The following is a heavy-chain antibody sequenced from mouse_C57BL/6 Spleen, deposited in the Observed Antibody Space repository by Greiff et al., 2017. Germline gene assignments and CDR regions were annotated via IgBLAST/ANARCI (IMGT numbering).Heavy chain of an antibody. V-gene: IGHV1-69*01. Sequence: QVQLQQPGPELVMPGASVKMSCKASGYTFTSYWMHWVKQRPGQGLEWIGEIDPSDSYTNYNQKFKGKSTLTVDKSSSTAYMQLSSLTSEDSVVYCSARSGMGYDYAFDYWGQGTSVTVSS. J-gene: IGHJ4*01. CDR1: GYTFTSYW. D-gene: IGHD2-2*01. CDR2: IDPSDSYT. CDR3: ARSGMGYDYAFDY.